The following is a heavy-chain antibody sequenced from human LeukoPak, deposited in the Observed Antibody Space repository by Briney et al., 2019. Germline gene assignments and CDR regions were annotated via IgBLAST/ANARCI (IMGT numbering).Heavy chain of an antibody. D-gene: IGHD5-18*01. CDR3: ARQGVFGGYSYGYGY. V-gene: IGHV1-2*02. Sequence: ASVKVSCKASGYNFTDYYIHWVRQAPGQGLEWMGWINPKSGGTNYAQKFRGRVTMTRDTSISTAYMELSGLRSDDTAVYYCARQGVFGGYSYGYGYWGQGTLVTVSS. J-gene: IGHJ4*02. CDR2: INPKSGGT. CDR1: GYNFTDYY.